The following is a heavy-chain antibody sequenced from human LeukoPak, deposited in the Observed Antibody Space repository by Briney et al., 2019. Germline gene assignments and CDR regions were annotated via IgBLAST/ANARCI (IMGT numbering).Heavy chain of an antibody. J-gene: IGHJ5*02. D-gene: IGHD3-10*01. CDR1: GFTFSSYG. CDR3: AKEPFGYYYGSGSFFDP. V-gene: IGHV3-33*06. Sequence: GGSLRLSCAASGFTFSSYGMHWVRQAPGKGLEWVAVIWYDGSNKYYADSVKGRFTISRDNSKNTLYLQMNSLRAEDTAVYYCAKEPFGYYYGSGSFFDPWGQGTLVTVSS. CDR2: IWYDGSNK.